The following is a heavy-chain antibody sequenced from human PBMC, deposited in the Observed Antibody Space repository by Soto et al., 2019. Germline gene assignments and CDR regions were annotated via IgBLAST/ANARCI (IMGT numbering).Heavy chain of an antibody. CDR2: ISAYNGNT. CDR3: ARVEDLPPRLQGPGVWYYYMDV. J-gene: IGHJ6*03. Sequence: ASVKVSCKASGYTFTSYGISWVRQAPGQGLEWMGWISAYNGNTNYAQKLQGRVTMTTDTSTSTAYMELRSLRSDDTAVYYCARVEDLPPRLQGPGVWYYYMDVWGKGTTVTVSS. CDR1: GYTFTSYG. V-gene: IGHV1-18*01. D-gene: IGHD4-4*01.